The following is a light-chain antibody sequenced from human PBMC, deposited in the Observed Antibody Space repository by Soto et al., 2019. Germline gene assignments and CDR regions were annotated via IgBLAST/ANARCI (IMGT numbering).Light chain of an antibody. Sequence: DIQMTQSPSAMSASVGDRVTITCRASQGIRTSLAWFQQRAGEGPKRLIYAASTLESGVPSRFSGSASGTEFTLTISTLQPEDFATYHCQQYKTYSLTFGGGTKVEIK. CDR1: QGIRTS. J-gene: IGKJ4*01. V-gene: IGKV1-17*03. CDR3: QQYKTYSLT. CDR2: AAS.